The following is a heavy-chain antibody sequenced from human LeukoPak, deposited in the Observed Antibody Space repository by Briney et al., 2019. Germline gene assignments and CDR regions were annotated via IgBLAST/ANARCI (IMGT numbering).Heavy chain of an antibody. J-gene: IGHJ4*02. D-gene: IGHD3-22*01. CDR3: AKEGSGYYFDY. V-gene: IGHV3-9*01. CDR1: GFTFSSYG. CDR2: ISWNSGSI. Sequence: GGSLRLSCAASGFTFSSYGMHWVRQAPGKGLEWVSGISWNSGSIGYADSVKGRFTISRDNAKNSLYLQMNSLRAEDTALYYCAKEGSGYYFDYWGQGTLVTVSS.